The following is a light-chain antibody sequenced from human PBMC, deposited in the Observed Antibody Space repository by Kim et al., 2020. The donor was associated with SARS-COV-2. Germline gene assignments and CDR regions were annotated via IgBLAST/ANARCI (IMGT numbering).Light chain of an antibody. V-gene: IGLV1-44*01. J-gene: IGLJ3*02. CDR1: SSNTGSKI. CDR3: ASWDDRLNGMV. Sequence: GQWVTISCSGSSSNTGSKIVNWVQQLPGTAPQLLIYTNTKRPSGVPDRFSGSKSGTSASLAISGLQSEDEADYYGASWDDRLNGMVFGGGTQLTVL. CDR2: TNT.